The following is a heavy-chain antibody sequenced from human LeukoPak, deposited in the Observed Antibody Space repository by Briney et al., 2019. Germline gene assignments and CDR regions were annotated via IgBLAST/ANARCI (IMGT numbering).Heavy chain of an antibody. CDR3: GRSLAARLGSDN. V-gene: IGHV3-66*01. CDR2: IYSGGGT. CDR1: GVTVSSNH. J-gene: IGHJ4*02. Sequence: GGSLRLSWAASGVTVSSNHMTWLRQAPGKGLGWVSVIYSGGGTDYADSVKGRFTISRDNSKNTLYLHVTPLRAEDTAVYYCGRSLAARLGSDNWGQGTPVTVSS. D-gene: IGHD6-6*01.